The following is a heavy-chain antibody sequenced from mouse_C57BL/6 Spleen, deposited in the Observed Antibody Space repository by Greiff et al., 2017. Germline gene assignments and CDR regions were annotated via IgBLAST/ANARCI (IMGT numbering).Heavy chain of an antibody. V-gene: IGHV1-80*01. J-gene: IGHJ1*03. CDR1: GYAFSSYW. CDR2: IYPGDGDT. Sequence: QVQLQQPGAELVKPGASVKFSCKASGYAFSSYWMNWVKQRPGQGLEWIGQIYPGDGDTNYNGKFKGKATLTADTSSSTAYMQLSSLTSEDSAVYFCASGAYYWYFDVWGTGTTVTVSS. CDR3: ASGAYYWYFDV. D-gene: IGHD3-1*01.